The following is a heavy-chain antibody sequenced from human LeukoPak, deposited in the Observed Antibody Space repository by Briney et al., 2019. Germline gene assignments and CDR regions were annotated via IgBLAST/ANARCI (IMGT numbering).Heavy chain of an antibody. V-gene: IGHV4-39*07. J-gene: IGHJ4*02. Sequence: SETLSLTCTVSGGSISSSSYYWGWIRQPPGKGLEWIGSIYYSGSTYYNPSLKSRVTISVDTSKNQFSLKLSSVTAADTAVYYCARGIGAADFWGQGILVTVSS. CDR2: IYYSGST. D-gene: IGHD3-16*01. CDR3: ARGIGAADF. CDR1: GGSISSSSYY.